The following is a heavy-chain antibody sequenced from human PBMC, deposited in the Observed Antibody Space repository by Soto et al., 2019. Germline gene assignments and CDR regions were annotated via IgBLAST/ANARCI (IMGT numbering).Heavy chain of an antibody. J-gene: IGHJ6*02. Sequence: GGSLRLSCAASGFTFSSYGMHWVRQAPGKGLEWVAVIWYDGSNKYYADSVKGRFTISRDNSKNTLYLQMNSLRAEDTAVYYCARDHYYGSASYYPIKYYYYGMDVWGQGTTVNVSS. CDR2: IWYDGSNK. CDR3: ARDHYYGSASYYPIKYYYYGMDV. V-gene: IGHV3-33*01. CDR1: GFTFSSYG. D-gene: IGHD3-10*01.